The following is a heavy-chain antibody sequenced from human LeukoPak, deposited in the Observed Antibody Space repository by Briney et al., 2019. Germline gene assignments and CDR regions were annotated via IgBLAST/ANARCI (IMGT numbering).Heavy chain of an antibody. D-gene: IGHD3-10*01. CDR1: GITFSNYG. CDR2: ISGSGGGT. J-gene: IGHJ4*02. Sequence: GGSLRLSCAVSGITFSNYGMSWVRQAPGKGLEWVAGISGSGGGTVYADSVKGRFTISRDNPKNTLYLQMNSLRAEDTAVYFCAKRGVVIRVVLVGFHKEAYYFDSWGQGALVTVSS. V-gene: IGHV3-23*01. CDR3: AKRGVVIRVVLVGFHKEAYYFDS.